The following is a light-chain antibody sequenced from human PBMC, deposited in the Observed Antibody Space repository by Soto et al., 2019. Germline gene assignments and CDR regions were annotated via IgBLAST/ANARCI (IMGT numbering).Light chain of an antibody. CDR1: GSNIGNNF. CDR3: CSYAGSATYV. CDR2: EGT. V-gene: IGLV2-23*01. Sequence: QSVLTQPPSVSAAPGQKVTISCSGSGSNIGNNFVSWYQQFPGKAPKLMIYEGTKRPSGVSNRFSGSKSGNTASLTISGLQAEDEADYYCCSYAGSATYVFGTGTKVTVL. J-gene: IGLJ1*01.